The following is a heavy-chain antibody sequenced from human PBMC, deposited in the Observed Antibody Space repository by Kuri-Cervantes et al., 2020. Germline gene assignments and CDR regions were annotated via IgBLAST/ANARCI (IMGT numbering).Heavy chain of an antibody. CDR3: ARAGKLGRGFDY. J-gene: IGHJ4*02. D-gene: IGHD7-27*01. CDR2: IDTSGNT. V-gene: IGHV4-4*07. Sequence: GSLRLSCTVSGGSINTYYWNWIRQPAGKTLEWIGRIDTSGNTNYNSSLKSRVTTSVDKSKSQFSLRLSSVTAADTAVYYCARAGKLGRGFDYWGQGTLVTVSS. CDR1: GGSINTYY.